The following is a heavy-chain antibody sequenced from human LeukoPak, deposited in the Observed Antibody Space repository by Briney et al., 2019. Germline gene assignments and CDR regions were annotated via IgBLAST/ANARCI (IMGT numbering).Heavy chain of an antibody. CDR2: IYYSGRT. CDR3: ARVLRPYIYDSSGYPFDAFDI. V-gene: IGHV4-59*01. CDR1: GGSISSYS. D-gene: IGHD3-22*01. J-gene: IGHJ3*02. Sequence: NPSETLSLTCTVSGGSISSYSWSWIRQPPGKGLEWIGYIYYSGRTNYNPSLKSRVTISVDTSKNQFSLKLSSVTAADTAVYYCARVLRPYIYDSSGYPFDAFDIWGQGTMVTVSS.